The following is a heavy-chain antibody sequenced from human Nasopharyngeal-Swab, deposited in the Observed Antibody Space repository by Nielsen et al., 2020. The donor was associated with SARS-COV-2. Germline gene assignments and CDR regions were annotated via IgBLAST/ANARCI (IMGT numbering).Heavy chain of an antibody. CDR3: ARDLSQLWFLFDY. J-gene: IGHJ4*02. CDR2: ISSSSSYI. D-gene: IGHD5-18*01. Sequence: VRQMPGKGLEWVSSISSSSSYIYYADSVKGRFTISRDNAKNSLYLQMNSLRVEDTAVYYCARDLSQLWFLFDYWGQGTLVTVSS. V-gene: IGHV3-21*01.